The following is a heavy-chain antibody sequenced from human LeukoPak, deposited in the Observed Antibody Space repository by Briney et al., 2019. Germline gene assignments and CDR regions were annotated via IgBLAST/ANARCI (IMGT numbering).Heavy chain of an antibody. CDR1: GFTFDGYA. D-gene: IGHD6-13*01. J-gene: IGHJ4*02. CDR2: ISGSGGST. V-gene: IGHV3-23*01. CDR3: AQSIAAAGTGY. Sequence: PGGSLRLSCVASGFTFDGYAMSWVRQAPGKGLDWVSAISGSGGSTYYADSVKGRFTISRDNSKNTLYLQMNSLRAEDTAVYYCAQSIAAAGTGYWGQGTLVTVSS.